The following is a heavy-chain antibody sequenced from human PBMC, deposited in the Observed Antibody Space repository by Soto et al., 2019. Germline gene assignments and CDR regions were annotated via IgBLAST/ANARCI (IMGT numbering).Heavy chain of an antibody. Sequence: EVQLVESGGGLVQPGRSLRLSCAASGFTFDDYAMHWVRQAPGKGLEWVSGISWKSGSIGYADSVRGRFTISRDNAKNSLYLQMDSLRAEDTALYYCSKDIWGKFWGAFYTAFYSLGQGTLVTVSS. J-gene: IGHJ4*02. CDR1: GFTFDDYA. CDR2: ISWKSGSI. CDR3: SKDIWGKFWGAFYTAFYS. D-gene: IGHD3-3*01. V-gene: IGHV3-9*01.